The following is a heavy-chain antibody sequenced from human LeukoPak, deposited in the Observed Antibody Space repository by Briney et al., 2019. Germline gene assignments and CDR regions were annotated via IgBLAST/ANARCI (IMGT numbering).Heavy chain of an antibody. Sequence: GRSLRLSCAASGFTFSSYAMHWVRQAPGKGLEWVAVISYDGSNKYYADSVKGRFTISRDNSKNTLYLQMNSLRAEDTAVYYCARGSYYYDSSGYYDYWGQGTLVTVSS. J-gene: IGHJ4*02. D-gene: IGHD3-22*01. CDR1: GFTFSSYA. CDR3: ARGSYYYDSSGYYDY. CDR2: ISYDGSNK. V-gene: IGHV3-30-3*01.